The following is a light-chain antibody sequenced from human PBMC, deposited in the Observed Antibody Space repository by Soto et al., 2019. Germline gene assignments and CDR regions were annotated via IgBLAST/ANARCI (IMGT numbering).Light chain of an antibody. J-gene: IGKJ4*01. CDR1: QGISYR. CDR3: QQYDNLPLT. V-gene: IGKV1-33*01. Sequence: DIQMTQSPSSLSASVGDRVTRTCQASQGISYRLNWYQQKPGKAPNLLICDASNLETGVPSRFSGSGSGTDFTLTISSLQPEDIATYYCQQYDNLPLTFGGGTKVEFK. CDR2: DAS.